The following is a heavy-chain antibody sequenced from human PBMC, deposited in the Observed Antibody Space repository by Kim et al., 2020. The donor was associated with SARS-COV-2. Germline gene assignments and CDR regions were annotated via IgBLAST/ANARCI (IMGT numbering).Heavy chain of an antibody. CDR3: ARIAARHNNFDY. D-gene: IGHD6-6*01. Sequence: NVTPSLKSRVTTSVDTSKNQFSLKLSSVTAADTAVYYCARIAARHNNFDYWGQGTLVTVSS. V-gene: IGHV4-4*07. J-gene: IGHJ4*02.